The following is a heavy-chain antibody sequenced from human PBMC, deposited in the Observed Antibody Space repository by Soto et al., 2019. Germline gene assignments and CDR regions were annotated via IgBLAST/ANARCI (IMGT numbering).Heavy chain of an antibody. J-gene: IGHJ4*02. D-gene: IGHD6-13*01. CDR3: VRVLASGYSSSWYLDY. Sequence: QVQLQESGPGLVKPSESLSLTCTVSGGSINSGDYYWSWIRQHPGKGLEWIGHIYFTGNTFYIPSRKSRVSISLDTPKNQFSLNLSSVTAADTAIYYCVRVLASGYSSSWYLDYWGQGTLVTVSS. CDR2: IYFTGNT. CDR1: GGSINSGDYY. V-gene: IGHV4-31*03.